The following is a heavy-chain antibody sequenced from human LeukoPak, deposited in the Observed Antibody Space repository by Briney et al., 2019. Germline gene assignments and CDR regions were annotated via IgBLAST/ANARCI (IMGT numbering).Heavy chain of an antibody. CDR2: ITGSGATT. J-gene: IGHJ3*02. CDR3: AKADLTTADRDAFDI. D-gene: IGHD2-21*02. Sequence: QPGGSLRLSCAASGFTFSSYDMNWVRQAPGKGLEWVSAITGSGATTYYADSVKGRFTISRDNSKNTLYLQMNSLGVEDTAVYYCAKADLTTADRDAFDIWGQGTVVTVSS. CDR1: GFTFSSYD. V-gene: IGHV3-23*01.